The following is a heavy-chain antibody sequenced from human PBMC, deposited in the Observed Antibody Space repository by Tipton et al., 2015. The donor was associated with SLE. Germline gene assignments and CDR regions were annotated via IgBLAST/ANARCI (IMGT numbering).Heavy chain of an antibody. V-gene: IGHV4-4*02. D-gene: IGHD3-22*01. Sequence: TLSLTCGISGGSLSTNDFWSWVRQLPGKGLEWIAEISHTGSTNVNSSLKSRVSIPVDTSKNQFSLKLSSVTAADTAVYYCARGDSNGYFAYWGQRTLVTVSS. CDR2: ISHTGST. CDR3: ARGDSNGYFAY. J-gene: IGHJ4*02. CDR1: GGSLSTNDF.